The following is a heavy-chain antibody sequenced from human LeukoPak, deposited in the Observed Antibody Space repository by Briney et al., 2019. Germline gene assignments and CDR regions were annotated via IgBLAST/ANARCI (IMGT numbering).Heavy chain of an antibody. CDR2: INQDGSDK. D-gene: IGHD5-12*01. CDR3: ARSLGTVATTFDH. Sequence: GGSLRLSCAASGFSFSTYWMTWVRQAPGKGLEWVACINQDGSDKYFVDSVKGRFSISRDNAKNSLHLQMNSLRAEDTAVYYCARSLGTVATTFDHWGQGTLVTVSS. CDR1: GFSFSTYW. V-gene: IGHV3-7*04. J-gene: IGHJ4*02.